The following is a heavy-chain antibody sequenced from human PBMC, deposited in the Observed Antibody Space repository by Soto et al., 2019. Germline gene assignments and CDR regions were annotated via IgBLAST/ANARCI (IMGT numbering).Heavy chain of an antibody. CDR3: AKVYYYDSTGYYRHFDS. J-gene: IGHJ4*02. CDR2: IGPSGSGT. D-gene: IGHD3-22*01. CDR1: GFTFGSYA. Sequence: HPGGSLRLSCVASGFTFGSYAMAWVRQAPGKGPEWVAIIGPSGSGTKYAESVRGRFTISRDIFENTVYLQMNSLRADDTAVYYCAKVYYYDSTGYYRHFDSWGQGTVVTVSS. V-gene: IGHV3-23*01.